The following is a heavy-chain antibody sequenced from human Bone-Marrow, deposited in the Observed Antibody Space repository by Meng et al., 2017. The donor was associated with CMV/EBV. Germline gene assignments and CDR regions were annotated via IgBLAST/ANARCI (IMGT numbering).Heavy chain of an antibody. V-gene: IGHV3-30*02. J-gene: IGHJ5*02. CDR3: AKGGYGDYNWFDP. CDR1: GFTFSSYG. Sequence: QVRLVESGGGGVQPGGSLRLSCAASGFTFSSYGMHWVRQAPGKGLEWVAFIRYDGSNKYYADSVKGRFTISRDNSKNTLYLQMNSLRAEDTAVYYCAKGGYGDYNWFDPWGQGTLVTVSS. CDR2: IRYDGSNK. D-gene: IGHD4-17*01.